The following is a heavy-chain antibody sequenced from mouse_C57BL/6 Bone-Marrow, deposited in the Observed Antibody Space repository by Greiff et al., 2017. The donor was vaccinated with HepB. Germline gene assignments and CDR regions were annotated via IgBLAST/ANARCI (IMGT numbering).Heavy chain of an antibody. J-gene: IGHJ3*01. CDR3: ARDGYDYDAAWFAY. V-gene: IGHV1-64*01. CDR2: IHPNSGST. CDR1: GYTFTSYW. Sequence: VQLQQPGAELVKPGASVKLSCKASGYTFTSYWMHWVKQRPGQGLEWIGMIHPNSGSTNYNEKFKSKATLTVDKSSSTAYMQLSSLTSEDSAVYYCARDGYDYDAAWFAYWGQGTLVTVSA. D-gene: IGHD2-4*01.